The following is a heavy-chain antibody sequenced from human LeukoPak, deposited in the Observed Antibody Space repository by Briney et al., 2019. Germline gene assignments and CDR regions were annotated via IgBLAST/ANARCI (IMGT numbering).Heavy chain of an antibody. D-gene: IGHD6-19*01. Sequence: GGSPRLSCAASGFTFSSYEMNWVRQAPGKGLEWVSYISSSGSTIYYADSVKGRFTISRDNAKNSLYLQMNSLRAEDTAVYYCARGRGWYPDYWGQGTLVTVSS. CDR3: ARGRGWYPDY. J-gene: IGHJ4*02. V-gene: IGHV3-48*03. CDR2: ISSSGSTI. CDR1: GFTFSSYE.